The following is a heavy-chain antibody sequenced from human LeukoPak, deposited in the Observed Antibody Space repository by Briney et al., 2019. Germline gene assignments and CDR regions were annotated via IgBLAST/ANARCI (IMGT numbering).Heavy chain of an antibody. CDR1: VEFISVFY. CDR2: SYYTWWT. D-gene: IGHD3-10*01. CDR3: ARRGVLWFGELFYGMDV. V-gene: IGHV4-59*08. Sequence: SETLSLTCIVCVEFISVFYWHWMRDPPGGAREWIGYSYYTWWTNYNPLLKRPVTISIGPSKNQFVLKLSAVSAADTAVYYCARRGVLWFGELFYGMDVWGQGTTVTVSS. J-gene: IGHJ6*02.